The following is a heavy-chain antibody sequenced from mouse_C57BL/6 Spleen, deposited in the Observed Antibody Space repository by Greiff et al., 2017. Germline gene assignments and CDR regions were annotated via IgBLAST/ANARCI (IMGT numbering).Heavy chain of an antibody. CDR3: TVATVVAGGFDY. Sequence: EVKVVESGEGLVKPGGSLKLSCAASGFTFSSYAMSWVRQTPEKRLEWVAYISSGGDYIYYADTVKGRFTISRDNARNTLYLQMSSLKSEDTAMYYCTVATVVAGGFDYWGQGTTLTVSS. V-gene: IGHV5-9-1*02. CDR2: ISSGGDYI. J-gene: IGHJ2*01. CDR1: GFTFSSYA. D-gene: IGHD1-1*01.